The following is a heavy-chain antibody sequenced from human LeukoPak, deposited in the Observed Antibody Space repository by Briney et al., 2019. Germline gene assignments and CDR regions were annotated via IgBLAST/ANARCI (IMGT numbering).Heavy chain of an antibody. CDR1: GFTFSSYG. CDR2: IRYDGSNK. V-gene: IGHV3-30*02. J-gene: IGHJ4*02. Sequence: PGRSLRLSCAASGFTFSSYGMHWVRQAPGKGLEWVAFIRYDGSNKYYADSVKGRFTISRDNSKNTLYLQMNSLRAEDTAVYYCAKSWESYSGSYPDFDYWGQGTLVTVSS. CDR3: AKSWESYSGSYPDFDY. D-gene: IGHD1-26*01.